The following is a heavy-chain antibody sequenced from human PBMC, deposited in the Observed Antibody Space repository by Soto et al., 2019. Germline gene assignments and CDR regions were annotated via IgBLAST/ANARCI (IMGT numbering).Heavy chain of an antibody. V-gene: IGHV4-59*01. D-gene: IGHD3-9*01. CDR3: ARGGDYDILTGYSRAFDI. J-gene: IGHJ3*02. Sequence: ETLSLTCTVSGGSISSYYWSWIRQPPGKGLEWIGYIYYSGSTNYNPSLKSRVTISVDTSKNQFSLKLSSVTAADTAVYYWARGGDYDILTGYSRAFDIWGQGTMVTVSS. CDR1: GGSISSYY. CDR2: IYYSGST.